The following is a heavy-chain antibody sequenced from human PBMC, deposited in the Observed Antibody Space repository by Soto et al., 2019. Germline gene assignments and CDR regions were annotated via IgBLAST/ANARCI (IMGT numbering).Heavy chain of an antibody. CDR2: ISGSGGST. V-gene: IGHV3-23*01. Sequence: GGSLRLSCAASGFTFSSYAMSWVRQAPGKGLEWVSAISGSGGSTYYADSVKGRFTISRDNSKNTLYLQMNSLRAEDTAVYYCAKDLPPLFSSRWYSPIEQWYKVRDYYYGMDVWGQGTTVTASS. CDR1: GFTFSSYA. J-gene: IGHJ6*02. D-gene: IGHD6-13*01. CDR3: AKDLPPLFSSRWYSPIEQWYKVRDYYYGMDV.